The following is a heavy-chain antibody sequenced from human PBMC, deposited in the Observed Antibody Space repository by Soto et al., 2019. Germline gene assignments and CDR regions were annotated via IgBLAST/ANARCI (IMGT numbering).Heavy chain of an antibody. Sequence: SETLSLTCTVSGGSISSYYWSWIRQPPGKGLEWIGYIYYSGSTNYNPSLKSRVTISVDTSKNQFSLKLSSVTAADTAVYYCATVGYCSGGSCQDDYYYYMDVWGKGTTVTVSS. D-gene: IGHD2-15*01. CDR3: ATVGYCSGGSCQDDYYYYMDV. J-gene: IGHJ6*03. CDR2: IYYSGST. V-gene: IGHV4-59*01. CDR1: GGSISSYY.